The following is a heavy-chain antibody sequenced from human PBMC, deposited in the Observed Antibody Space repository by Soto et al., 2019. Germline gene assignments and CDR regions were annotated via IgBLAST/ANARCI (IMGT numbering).Heavy chain of an antibody. Sequence: SVKVSCKASGGTFSSYAISWVRQAPGQGLEWMGGIIPIFGTANYAQKFQGRVTITADESTSTAYMELSSLRSEDTAVYYCAVALYYYDSSGYYSNWFDPWGQGTPVTVSS. D-gene: IGHD3-22*01. V-gene: IGHV1-69*13. J-gene: IGHJ5*02. CDR1: GGTFSSYA. CDR3: AVALYYYDSSGYYSNWFDP. CDR2: IIPIFGTA.